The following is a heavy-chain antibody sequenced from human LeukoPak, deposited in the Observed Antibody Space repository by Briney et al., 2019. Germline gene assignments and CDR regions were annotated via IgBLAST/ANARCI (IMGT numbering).Heavy chain of an antibody. CDR2: ISGSGGST. J-gene: IGHJ4*02. CDR3: AKGDDPEPDSSGYYYASDY. Sequence: AGGSLRLSCAASGLTFSSYAMSWVRQAPGKGLEWVSAISGSGGSTYYADSVKGRFTISRDNSKNTLYLQMNSLRAEDTAVCYCAKGDDPEPDSSGYYYASDYWGQGTLVTVSS. CDR1: GLTFSSYA. V-gene: IGHV3-23*01. D-gene: IGHD3-22*01.